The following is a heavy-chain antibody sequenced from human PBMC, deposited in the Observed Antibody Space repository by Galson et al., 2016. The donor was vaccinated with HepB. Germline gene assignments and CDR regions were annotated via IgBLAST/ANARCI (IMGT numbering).Heavy chain of an antibody. CDR3: ARDPGFRNGMNV. CDR2: SYGDGST. CDR1: GLSFSSHW. V-gene: IGHV3-53*01. Sequence: SLRLSCAASGLSFSSHWLSWVRQAPGKGLEWLSVSYGDGSTYYAESVRGRFTISRDNSKNSVFLQMNNLRAEDTAVYYCARDPGFRNGMNVWGQGTTVTVSS. J-gene: IGHJ6*02.